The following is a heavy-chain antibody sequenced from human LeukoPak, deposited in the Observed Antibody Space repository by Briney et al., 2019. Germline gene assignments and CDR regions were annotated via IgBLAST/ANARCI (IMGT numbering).Heavy chain of an antibody. CDR1: GYTFTGYY. J-gene: IGHJ6*03. Sequence: GASVKVSCKASGYTFTGYYMHWVRQAPGQGLEWMGWINPNSGGTNYAQKFQGRVTMTRDTSISTAYMELSRLRSDDTAVYYCARVTASNYYYYYMDVWGKGTTVTVSS. CDR2: INPNSGGT. V-gene: IGHV1-2*02. CDR3: ARVTASNYYYYYMDV.